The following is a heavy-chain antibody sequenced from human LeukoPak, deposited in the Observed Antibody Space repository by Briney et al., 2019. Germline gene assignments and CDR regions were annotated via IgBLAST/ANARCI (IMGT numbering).Heavy chain of an antibody. D-gene: IGHD2-2*01. J-gene: IGHJ4*02. CDR1: GFTFSSYW. CDR2: IKQDGSEK. Sequence: PGGSLRLSCAASGFTFSSYWMSWVRQAPGKGLEWVANIKQDGSEKYYVDSVKGRFTISRDNAKNSLYLQMNSLRAEDTAVYYCASSPYCSSTSCCFFDYWGQGTLVTVSS. V-gene: IGHV3-7*01. CDR3: ASSPYCSSTSCCFFDY.